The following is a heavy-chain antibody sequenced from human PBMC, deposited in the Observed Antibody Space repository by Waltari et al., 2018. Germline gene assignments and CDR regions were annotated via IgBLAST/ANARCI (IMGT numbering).Heavy chain of an antibody. CDR1: GGTFSSYA. CDR2: IIPILGIA. V-gene: IGHV1-69*10. Sequence: QVQLVQSGAEVKKPGSSVKVSCKASGGTFSSYAISWVRQGPGQGLEWMGGIIPILGIANYAQKFQGRVTITADKSTSTAYMELSSLRSEDTAVYYCAREGYGSGSYYNGAGCFDYWGQGTLVTVSS. D-gene: IGHD3-10*01. CDR3: AREGYGSGSYYNGAGCFDY. J-gene: IGHJ4*02.